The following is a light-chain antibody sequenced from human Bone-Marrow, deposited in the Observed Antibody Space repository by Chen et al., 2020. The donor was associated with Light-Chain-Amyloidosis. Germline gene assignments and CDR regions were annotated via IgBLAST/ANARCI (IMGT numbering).Light chain of an antibody. CDR2: IDT. V-gene: IGLV3-25*03. CDR1: DLPTKY. Sequence: SYELTQPPSVSVSPGQTARITCSGDDLPTKYAYWYQQKPGQAPVLVIHIDTERPSGISERFSGYSSGTTATLTISGVQAEDEADYRCQSADSSGTYEVIFGGGTKLTVL. CDR3: QSADSSGTYEVI. J-gene: IGLJ2*01.